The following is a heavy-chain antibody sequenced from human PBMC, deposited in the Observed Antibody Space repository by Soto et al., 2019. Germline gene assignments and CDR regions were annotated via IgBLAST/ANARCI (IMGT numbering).Heavy chain of an antibody. V-gene: IGHV3-23*01. CDR3: AKDEVAHIPLYTSGSRYDH. CDR1: GFIFSSYA. Sequence: GGSLRLSCAASGFIFSSYAMSWVRQAPGKGLEWVSAISGSDGSTYYADSVKGRFTISRDNSRNTLYLQMNSLRAEDTAVYYCAKDEVAHIPLYTSGSRYDHWGQGTLVTVSS. CDR2: ISGSDGST. D-gene: IGHD3-22*01. J-gene: IGHJ4*02.